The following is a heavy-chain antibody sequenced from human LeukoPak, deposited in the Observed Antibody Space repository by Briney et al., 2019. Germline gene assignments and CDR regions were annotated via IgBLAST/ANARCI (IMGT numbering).Heavy chain of an antibody. D-gene: IGHD6-13*01. CDR3: ATDTQYSSSWYTWGY. CDR2: FDPEDGET. Sequence: ASVKVSCTVSGYTLTELSMHWVRQAPGKGLEWMGGFDPEDGETIYAQKFQGRVTMTEDTSTDTAYMELSSLRSEDTAVYYCATDTQYSSSWYTWGYWGQGTLVTVSS. CDR1: GYTLTELS. J-gene: IGHJ4*02. V-gene: IGHV1-24*01.